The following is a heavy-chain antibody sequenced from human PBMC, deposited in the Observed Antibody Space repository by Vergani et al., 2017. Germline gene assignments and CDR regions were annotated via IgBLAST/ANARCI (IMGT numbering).Heavy chain of an antibody. CDR1: GGSISSSNW. CDR3: ARYLRYPRDYGMDV. D-gene: IGHD3-9*01. Sequence: QLQLQESGSGLVKPSQTLSLNCAVSGGSISSSNWWSWVRQPPGKGLEWIGEIYHSGSTNYNPSLKSRVTISVDKSKNQFSLKLSSVTAADTAVYYCARYLRYPRDYGMDVWGQGTTVTVSS. V-gene: IGHV4-4*02. CDR2: IYHSGST. J-gene: IGHJ6*02.